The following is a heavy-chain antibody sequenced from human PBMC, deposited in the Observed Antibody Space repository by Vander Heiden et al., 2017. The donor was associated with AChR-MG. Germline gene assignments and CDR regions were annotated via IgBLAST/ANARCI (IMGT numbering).Heavy chain of an antibody. J-gene: IGHJ4*02. V-gene: IGHV4-34*01. CDR1: GGSLSGYY. D-gene: IGHD1-26*01. Sequence: QVQLQQWGAGLLKPSETLSLTCAVYGGSLSGYYWGWIRQPPGKGLEWIGEINHSGSTNYNRSLRGRVTISVDTSKNQLSLKLSSVTAADTAVYYCARSGGSRSSPRHWGQGTLVTVSS. CDR3: ARSGGSRSSPRH. CDR2: INHSGST.